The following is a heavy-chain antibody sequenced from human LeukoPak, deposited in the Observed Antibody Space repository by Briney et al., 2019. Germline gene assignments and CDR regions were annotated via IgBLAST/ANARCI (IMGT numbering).Heavy chain of an antibody. V-gene: IGHV3-21*01. Sequence: PGGSLRLSCAASGFTFSSYSMNWVRQAPGKGLEWVSSISSSSSYIYYADSVKGRFTISRDNAKNSLYLQMNSLRAEDTAVYYCATLNPDKRGYCSGGSCSVWGYWGQGTLVTVSS. CDR1: GFTFSSYS. D-gene: IGHD2-15*01. CDR3: ATLNPDKRGYCSGGSCSVWGY. CDR2: ISSSSSYI. J-gene: IGHJ4*02.